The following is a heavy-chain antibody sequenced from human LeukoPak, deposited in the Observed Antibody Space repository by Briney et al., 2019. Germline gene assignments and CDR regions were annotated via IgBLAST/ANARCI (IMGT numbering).Heavy chain of an antibody. J-gene: IGHJ5*02. V-gene: IGHV1-2*06. CDR3: ARDVVPAAIVNWFDP. CDR2: INPNSGGT. CDR1: GYTFIDYY. Sequence: ASVKVSCGTSGYTFIDYYIHWVRQAPGQGLEWMGRINPNSGGTNQEQKFQGRVTMTSDTSISTIYMELSSLRSDDTAVYYCARDVVPAAIVNWFDPWGQGTLVTVSS. D-gene: IGHD2-2*01.